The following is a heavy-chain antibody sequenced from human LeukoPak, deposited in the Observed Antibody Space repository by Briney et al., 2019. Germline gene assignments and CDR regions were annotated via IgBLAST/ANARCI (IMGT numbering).Heavy chain of an antibody. Sequence: GGSLRLSCAASGFTFSSYSMNWVRQAPGKGLEWVSSISSSSSYIYYADSVKGRFTISRDNAKNSLYPQMNSLRAEDTAVYYCARDLFWSGYGYWGQGTLVTVSS. CDR3: ARDLFWSGYGY. CDR1: GFTFSSYS. J-gene: IGHJ4*02. V-gene: IGHV3-21*01. CDR2: ISSSSSYI. D-gene: IGHD3-3*01.